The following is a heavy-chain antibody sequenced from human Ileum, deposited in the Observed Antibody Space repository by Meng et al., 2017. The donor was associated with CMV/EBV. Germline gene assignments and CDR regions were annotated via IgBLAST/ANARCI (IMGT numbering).Heavy chain of an antibody. V-gene: IGHV4-39*07. CDR2: IYYSGST. Sequence: SGGSISSSSYYWGWIRQPPGKGLEWIGSIYYSGSTYYNPSLKSRVTISVDTSKNQFSLKLSSVTAADTAVYYCARDPGGGSSSGIYWGQGTLVTVSS. CDR1: GGSISSSSYY. D-gene: IGHD6-6*01. J-gene: IGHJ4*02. CDR3: ARDPGGGSSSGIY.